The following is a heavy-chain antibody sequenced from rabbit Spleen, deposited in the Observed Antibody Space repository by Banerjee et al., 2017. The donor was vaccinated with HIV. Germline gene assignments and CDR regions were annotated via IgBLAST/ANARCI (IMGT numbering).Heavy chain of an antibody. Sequence: QEQLVESGGGLVKPGASLTLTCKASGFSFSNKAVMCWVRQAPGKGLEWIACISAGSSGTTYYASWPKGRFTISKTSSTTVTLQMTSLTAADTATYFCARSADYVDDYFVLWGQGTLVTVS. CDR3: ARSADYVDDYFVL. D-gene: IGHD1-1*01. J-gene: IGHJ4*01. V-gene: IGHV1S45*01. CDR2: ISAGSSGTT. CDR1: GFSFSNKAV.